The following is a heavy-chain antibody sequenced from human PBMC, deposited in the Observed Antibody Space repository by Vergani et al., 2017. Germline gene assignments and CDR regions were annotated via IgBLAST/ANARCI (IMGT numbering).Heavy chain of an antibody. Sequence: QVQLPQWGAGLLKPSETLSLTCAVYGGSFSGYYWSWIRQPPGKGLEWIGEINHSGSTNYNPSLKSRVTISVDTSKNQFSLKLSSVTAADTAVYYCAGGAYDFWSGYYWAWGQGTLVTVSS. J-gene: IGHJ5*02. CDR1: GGSFSGYY. V-gene: IGHV4-34*01. CDR2: INHSGST. D-gene: IGHD3-3*01. CDR3: AGGAYDFWSGYYWA.